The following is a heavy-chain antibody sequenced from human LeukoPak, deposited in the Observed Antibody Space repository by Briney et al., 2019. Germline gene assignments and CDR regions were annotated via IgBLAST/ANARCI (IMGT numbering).Heavy chain of an antibody. J-gene: IGHJ4*02. CDR3: ATSPVYSYGHPYYFDY. CDR2: ISSSSSYI. V-gene: IGHV3-21*01. Sequence: GGSLRLSCAASGFTFSSYSMNWVRQAPGKGLEWVSCISSSSSYIYYADSVKGRFTISRDNAKNSLYLQMNSLRAEDTAVYYCATSPVYSYGHPYYFDYWGQGTLVTVSS. D-gene: IGHD5-18*01. CDR1: GFTFSSYS.